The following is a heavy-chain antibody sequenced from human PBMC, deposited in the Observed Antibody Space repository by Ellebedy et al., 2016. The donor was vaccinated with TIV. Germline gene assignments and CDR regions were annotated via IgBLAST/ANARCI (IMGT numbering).Heavy chain of an antibody. D-gene: IGHD2-2*01. CDR3: ARAGGRHSTGSGFY. CDR2: VSASGRAT. CDR1: GFTFSNYA. Sequence: GESLKISCAGPGFTFSNYAMTWVRQAPGKGLEWVSVVSASGRATFYANSVKGRFTISRDNAKNSLYLQMSNLRAEDTAVFYCARAGGRHSTGSGFYWGQGTRVTVST. J-gene: IGHJ4*02. V-gene: IGHV3-21*04.